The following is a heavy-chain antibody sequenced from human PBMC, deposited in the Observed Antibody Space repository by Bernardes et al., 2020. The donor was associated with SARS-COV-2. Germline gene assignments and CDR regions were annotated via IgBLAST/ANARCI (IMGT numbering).Heavy chain of an antibody. D-gene: IGHD1-1*01. V-gene: IGHV4-34*01. CDR1: GGSFSGYY. CDR3: ARGRWYKDY. J-gene: IGHJ4*02. Sequence: SETLTLTCAVYGGSFSGYYWSWIRQPPGKGLEWIGEINHSGTTNYNPSLKSRVTISVDTSKNQVSLKLYSVTAADTALYYCARGRWYKDYWGQGTVVTVSS. CDR2: INHSGTT.